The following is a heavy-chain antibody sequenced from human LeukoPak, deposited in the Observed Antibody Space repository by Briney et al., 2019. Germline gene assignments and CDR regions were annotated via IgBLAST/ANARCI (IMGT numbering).Heavy chain of an antibody. Sequence: ASVKVSCKASGYTFTGYYMHWVRQAPGQGLEWMGWINPYSGDTNYAQKFQGAVTMTRVTSISTAYMELSRLTSDDTAVYYCARLSGSGTWDGNELDYWGQGTLVTVSS. V-gene: IGHV1-2*02. CDR3: ARLSGSGTWDGNELDY. CDR2: INPYSGDT. CDR1: GYTFTGYY. D-gene: IGHD3-10*01. J-gene: IGHJ4*02.